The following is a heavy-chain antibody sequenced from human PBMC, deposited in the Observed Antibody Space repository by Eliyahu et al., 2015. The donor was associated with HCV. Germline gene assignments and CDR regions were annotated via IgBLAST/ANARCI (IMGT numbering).Heavy chain of an antibody. Sequence: RKGLEWVGFIRSKAYGGTTEYAASVKGRFTISRDDSKSIAYLQMNSLKTEDTAVYYCTRDRFFYYDSSGYWVYWGQGTLVTVSS. CDR2: IRSKAYGGTT. V-gene: IGHV3-49*02. D-gene: IGHD3-22*01. J-gene: IGHJ4*02. CDR3: TRDRFFYYDSSGYWVY.